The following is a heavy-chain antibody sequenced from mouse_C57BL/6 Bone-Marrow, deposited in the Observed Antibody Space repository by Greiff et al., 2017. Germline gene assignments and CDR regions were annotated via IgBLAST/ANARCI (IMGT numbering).Heavy chain of an antibody. CDR1: GYTFTSYW. CDR2: IHPNSGST. CDR3: ARSQYYGSSYPWYFDV. V-gene: IGHV1-64*01. D-gene: IGHD1-1*01. J-gene: IGHJ1*03. Sequence: QVQLQQPGAELVKPGASVQLSCKASGYTFTSYWMHWVKQRPGQGLEWIGMIHPNSGSTNYNEKFKSKATLTVDKSSSTAYMQLSSLTSEDSAVYYCARSQYYGSSYPWYFDVWGTGTTVTVSS.